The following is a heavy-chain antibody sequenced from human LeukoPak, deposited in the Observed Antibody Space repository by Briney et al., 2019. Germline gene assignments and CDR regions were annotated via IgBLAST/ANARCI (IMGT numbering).Heavy chain of an antibody. J-gene: IGHJ5*02. V-gene: IGHV4-59*01. D-gene: IGHD4-17*01. CDR1: GGSISSYY. Sequence: YETLSLTCTVSGGSISSYYWSWIRPPPGKGREGVGYIYYSGSTHYNPCLKSRVTISVDTPKNHFSLKLSSVTAADQAGYYCVRDRGDSPTAWGQGTLVTVSS. CDR2: IYYSGST. CDR3: VRDRGDSPTA.